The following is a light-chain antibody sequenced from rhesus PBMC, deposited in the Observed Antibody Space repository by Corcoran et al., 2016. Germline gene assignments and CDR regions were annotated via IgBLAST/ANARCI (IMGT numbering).Light chain of an antibody. Sequence: DIQMTQSPSALSASVGDRVTISCRASQNIYSNLAWYQQKPGKAPKLLIYAASSLQTGIPSRFSGSGSGTDFTLTISCLQPEDSEAYYCQHYYDNPLTFGGGTKVEIK. CDR3: QHYYDNPLT. J-gene: IGKJ4*01. CDR1: QNIYSN. V-gene: IGKV1S12*01. CDR2: AAS.